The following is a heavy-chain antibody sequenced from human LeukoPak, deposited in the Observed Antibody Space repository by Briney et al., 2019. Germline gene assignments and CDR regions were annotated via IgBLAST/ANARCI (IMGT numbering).Heavy chain of an antibody. D-gene: IGHD3-9*01. V-gene: IGHV4-59*01. CDR2: IYYSGST. J-gene: IGHJ3*02. CDR1: GGSISSYY. CDR3: ARKEYYDILTGYLFDI. Sequence: SETLSLTCTVSGGSISSYYWSWIRQPPGKGLEWIGYIYYSGSTNYNPSLKSRVTISVDTSKNQFSLKLSSVTAADTAVYYCARKEYYDILTGYLFDIWGQGTMVTVSS.